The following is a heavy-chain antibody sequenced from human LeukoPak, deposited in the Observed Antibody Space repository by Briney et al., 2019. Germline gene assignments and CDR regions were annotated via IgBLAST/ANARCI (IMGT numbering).Heavy chain of an antibody. CDR2: INHSGST. CDR3: ARRGGGYSYGRRNYFDY. J-gene: IGHJ4*02. V-gene: IGHV4-34*01. CDR1: GGSFSGYY. D-gene: IGHD5-18*01. Sequence: SETLSLTCAVYGGSFSGYYWSWIRQPPGKGLEWIGEINHSGSTNYNPSLKSRVTISVDTSKNQFSLKLSSVTAADTAVYYCARRGGGYSYGRRNYFDYWGQGALVTVSP.